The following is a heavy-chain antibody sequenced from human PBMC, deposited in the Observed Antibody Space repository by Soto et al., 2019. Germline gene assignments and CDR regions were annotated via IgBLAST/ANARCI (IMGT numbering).Heavy chain of an antibody. V-gene: IGHV1-46*01. CDR1: GYTFITYA. CDR2: ISPRDGST. CDR3: ARGGGTLDY. Sequence: QVQLVQSGAEVKKPGASVKVSCKASGYTFITYALYWVRHAPGQGLEWMGIISPRDGSTTYAHNLQGRLTMTRDTSTRTLYMELSSLRSEDTAVYYWARGGGTLDYWGQGTLVTVSS. J-gene: IGHJ4*02.